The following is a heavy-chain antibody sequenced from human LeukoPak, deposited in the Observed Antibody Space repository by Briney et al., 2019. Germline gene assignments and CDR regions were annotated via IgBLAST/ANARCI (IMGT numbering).Heavy chain of an antibody. J-gene: IGHJ4*02. CDR3: AASGPLDSSGYYHYFDY. Sequence: SETLSLTCTVSGGSVSSGSYYWSWIRQPPGKGLEWIGYIYYSGSTNYNPSLKSRVTISVDTSKNQFSLKLSSVTAADTAVYYCAASGPLDSSGYYHYFDYWGQGTLVTVSS. D-gene: IGHD3-22*01. CDR2: IYYSGST. CDR1: GGSVSSGSYY. V-gene: IGHV4-61*01.